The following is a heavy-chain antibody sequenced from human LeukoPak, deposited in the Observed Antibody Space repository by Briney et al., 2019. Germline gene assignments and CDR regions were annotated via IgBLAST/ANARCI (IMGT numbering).Heavy chain of an antibody. D-gene: IGHD3-3*01. Sequence: SETLSLTCTVSDDSISRYYWSWIRQPPGKGLEWIGYVFFSGTTNYNPSLKSRVTMSVDTSKNQFSLKLSSVTAADTAVYYCAGSSITIFGVAYAFDIWGQGTMVTVSS. V-gene: IGHV4-59*12. CDR1: DDSISRYY. CDR2: VFFSGTT. J-gene: IGHJ3*02. CDR3: AGSSITIFGVAYAFDI.